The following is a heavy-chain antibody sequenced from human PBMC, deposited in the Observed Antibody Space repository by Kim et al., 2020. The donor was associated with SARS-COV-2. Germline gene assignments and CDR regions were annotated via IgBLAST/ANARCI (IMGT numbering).Heavy chain of an antibody. CDR1: GGSISSGSYY. J-gene: IGHJ4*02. Sequence: SETLSLTCTVSGGSISSGSYYWSWIRQPAGKGLEWIGRIYTSGSTNYNPSLKSRVTISVDTSKNQFSLKLSSVTAADTAGYYCARGFSGSYYNGIDYWGQGTLVTVSS. CDR2: IYTSGST. V-gene: IGHV4-61*02. CDR3: ARGFSGSYYNGIDY. D-gene: IGHD3-10*01.